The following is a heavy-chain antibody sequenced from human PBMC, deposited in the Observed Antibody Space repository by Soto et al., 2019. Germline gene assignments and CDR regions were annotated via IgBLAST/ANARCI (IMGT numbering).Heavy chain of an antibody. CDR2: ISGSGGST. D-gene: IGHD3-10*01. CDR3: AKEGANPSYYSGYFDY. V-gene: IGHV3-23*01. CDR1: GFTFSSYA. J-gene: IGHJ4*02. Sequence: GGSLRLSCAASGFTFSSYAMSWVRQAPGKGLEWVSAISGSGGSTYYADSVKGRFTISRDNSKNTLYLQMNSLRAEDTAVYYCAKEGANPSYYSGYFDYWGQGTLVTVSS.